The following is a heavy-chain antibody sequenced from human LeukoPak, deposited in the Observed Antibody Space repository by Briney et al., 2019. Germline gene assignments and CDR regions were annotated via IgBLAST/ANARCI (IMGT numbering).Heavy chain of an antibody. CDR3: ASRQDIVVVPAAIRNPDAFDI. V-gene: IGHV1-2*02. J-gene: IGHJ3*02. D-gene: IGHD2-2*02. CDR2: INPNSGGP. Sequence: ASVKVSCKASGYTFTGYYMHWVRQAPGQGLEWMGWINPNSGGPNYQQQFQGTVTMTRSNSISTAYMELSRLRSDDTAVYCCASRQDIVVVPAAIRNPDAFDIWGQGTMVTVSS. CDR1: GYTFTGYY.